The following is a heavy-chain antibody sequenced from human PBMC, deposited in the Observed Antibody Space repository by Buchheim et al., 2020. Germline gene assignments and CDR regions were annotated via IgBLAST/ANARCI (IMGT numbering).Heavy chain of an antibody. CDR1: GYTFTGYY. CDR3: ARDRRDYGDYIFDY. D-gene: IGHD4-17*01. J-gene: IGHJ4*02. V-gene: IGHV1-2*04. CDR2: INPNSGGT. Sequence: QVQLVQSGAEVKKPGASVKVSCKASGYTFTGYYMHWVRQAPGQGLEWMGWINPNSGGTNYAQKCQGWVTMTRDTSISTAYMELSRLRSDDTAVYYCARDRRDYGDYIFDYWGQGTL.